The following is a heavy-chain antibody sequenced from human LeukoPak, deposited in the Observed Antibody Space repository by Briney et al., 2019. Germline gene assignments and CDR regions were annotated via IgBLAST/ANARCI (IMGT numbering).Heavy chain of an antibody. CDR1: GFIVGNNY. V-gene: IGHV3-66*01. J-gene: IGHJ6*02. D-gene: IGHD6-13*01. CDR2: IYSGGST. Sequence: GGSLRLSCAASGFIVGNNYINWVRQAPGKGLEWVSVIYSGGSTYYADSVKGRFTISRDSSKNTLYLQMNSLRVEDTAVYYCARFPGIANVFYYGMDVWGQGTTVTVSS. CDR3: ARFPGIANVFYYGMDV.